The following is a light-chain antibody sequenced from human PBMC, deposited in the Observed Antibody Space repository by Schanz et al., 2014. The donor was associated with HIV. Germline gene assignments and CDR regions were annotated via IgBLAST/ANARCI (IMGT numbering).Light chain of an antibody. V-gene: IGKV3-20*01. J-gene: IGKJ3*01. Sequence: IVLTQSPGTLSLSPGERATLSCRASQSVSSIYLAWYQHKPGQAPRLLIYGVSSRATGIPDRFSGSGSGTDFTLTISRLEPEDFAVYYCQQYDTSPITFGPGTKVDIK. CDR2: GVS. CDR3: QQYDTSPIT. CDR1: QSVSSIY.